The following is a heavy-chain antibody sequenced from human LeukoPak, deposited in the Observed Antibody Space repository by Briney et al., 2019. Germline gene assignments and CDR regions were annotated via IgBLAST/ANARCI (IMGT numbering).Heavy chain of an antibody. CDR3: ARVRSSSSVPYSRIYYYYYYMDV. V-gene: IGHV4-30-4*02. CDR1: GGSISSGDYY. CDR2: IYYSGST. D-gene: IGHD6-6*01. J-gene: IGHJ6*03. Sequence: SETLSLTCTVSGGSISSGDYYWGWIRQPPGKGLEWIGYIYYSGSTYYNPSLKSRVTISVDTSKNQFSLKLSSVTAADTAVYYCARVRSSSSVPYSRIYYYYYYMDVWGKGTTVTVSS.